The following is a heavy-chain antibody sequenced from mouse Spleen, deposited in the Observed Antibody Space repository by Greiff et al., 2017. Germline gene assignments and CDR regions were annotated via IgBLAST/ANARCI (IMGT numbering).Heavy chain of an antibody. J-gene: IGHJ1*03. CDR2: IDPSDSYT. CDR3: ARSESSSSYWYFDV. V-gene: IGHV1-50*01. CDR1: GYTFTSYW. Sequence: QVQLQQPGAELVKPGASVKLSCKASGYTFTSYWMQWVKQRPGQGLEWIGEIDPSDSYTNYNQKFKGKATLTVDTSSSTAYMQLSSLTSEDSAVYYCARSESSSSYWYFDVWGTGTTVTVSS. D-gene: IGHD1-1*01.